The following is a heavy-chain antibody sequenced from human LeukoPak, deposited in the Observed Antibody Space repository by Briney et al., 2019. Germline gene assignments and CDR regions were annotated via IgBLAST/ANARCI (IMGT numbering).Heavy chain of an antibody. CDR1: GFTFSSYS. CDR2: ISSRSRTI. CDR3: ARDTYHYDSSGYYYPVGFDY. V-gene: IGHV3-48*01. Sequence: GGSLSLSCAASGFTFSSYSMNWVRQAPGKGLEWVSYISSRSRTIYYADSVKGRFTISRDNAKISLYLQMNSLRAEDTAVYYCARDTYHYDSSGYYYPVGFDYWGQGTLVTVSS. J-gene: IGHJ4*02. D-gene: IGHD3-22*01.